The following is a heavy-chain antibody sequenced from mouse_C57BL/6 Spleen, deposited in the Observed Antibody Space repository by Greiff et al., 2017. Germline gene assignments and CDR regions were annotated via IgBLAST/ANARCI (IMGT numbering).Heavy chain of an antibody. Sequence: QVQLQQPGAELVKPGASVKLSCKASGYTFTSYWMQWVKQRPGQGLEWIGEIDPSDSYTNSNQKFKGKATLTVDTSSSTAYMQLSSLTSEDSAVYYCARGYYGSSYDYWGQGTTLTVSS. CDR2: IDPSDSYT. D-gene: IGHD1-1*01. CDR3: ARGYYGSSYDY. CDR1: GYTFTSYW. V-gene: IGHV1-50*01. J-gene: IGHJ2*01.